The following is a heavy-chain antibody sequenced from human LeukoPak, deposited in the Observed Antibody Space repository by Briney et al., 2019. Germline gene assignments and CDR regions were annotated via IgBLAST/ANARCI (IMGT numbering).Heavy chain of an antibody. Sequence: PGGSLRLSCAASGFTFSSYSMNWVRQAPGKGLEWVSSISSSSSYIYYADSVKGRFTISRDNAKNSLYLQMNSLRAEDTAVYYCVRDRAGDHLRGYFDLWGRGTLVTVSS. D-gene: IGHD2-21*01. CDR3: VRDRAGDHLRGYFDL. J-gene: IGHJ2*01. CDR1: GFTFSSYS. V-gene: IGHV3-21*01. CDR2: ISSSSSYI.